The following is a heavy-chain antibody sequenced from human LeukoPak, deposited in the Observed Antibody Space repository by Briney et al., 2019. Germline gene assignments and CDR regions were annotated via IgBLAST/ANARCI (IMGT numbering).Heavy chain of an antibody. CDR2: ISSSSSTI. J-gene: IGHJ4*02. D-gene: IGHD3-22*01. V-gene: IGHV3-48*01. CDR1: GFTFSSYS. CDR3: ARDLTDYYDSSGYLDY. Sequence: GGSLRLSCAASGFTFSSYSMNWVRQAPGKGQEWVSYISSSSSTIYYADSVKGRFTISRDNAKNSLYLQMNSLRAEDTAVYYCARDLTDYYDSSGYLDYWGQGTLVTVSS.